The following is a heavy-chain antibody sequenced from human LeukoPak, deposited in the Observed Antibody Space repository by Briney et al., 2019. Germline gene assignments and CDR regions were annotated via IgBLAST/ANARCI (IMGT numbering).Heavy chain of an antibody. V-gene: IGHV3-23*01. D-gene: IGHD6-13*01. CDR1: GFTFSSYA. CDR2: ISGSGGSI. Sequence: PGGSLRLSCAASGFTFSSYAMSWVRQAPGKGLEWVSAISGSGGSIYYADSVKGRLTISRDNSKKTLYLQMNSLRAEDTAVYYCAKDRGSSRFFDYWGQGTLVTVSS. J-gene: IGHJ4*02. CDR3: AKDRGSSRFFDY.